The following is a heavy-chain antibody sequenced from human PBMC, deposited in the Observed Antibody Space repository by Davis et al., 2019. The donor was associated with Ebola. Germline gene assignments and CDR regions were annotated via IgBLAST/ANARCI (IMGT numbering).Heavy chain of an antibody. CDR3: ASLYDFWSGDKLWDY. CDR2: IYYSGST. CDR1: GGSISSSSYY. D-gene: IGHD3-3*01. V-gene: IGHV4-39*07. J-gene: IGHJ4*02. Sequence: PGGSLRLSCTVSGGSISSSSYYWGWIRQPPGKGLEWIGSIYYSGSTYYNPSLKSRVTISVDTSKNQFSLKLSSVTAADTAVYYCASLYDFWSGDKLWDYWGQGTLVTVSS.